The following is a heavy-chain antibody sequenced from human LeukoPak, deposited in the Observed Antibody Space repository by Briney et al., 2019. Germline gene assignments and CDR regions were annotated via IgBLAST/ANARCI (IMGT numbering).Heavy chain of an antibody. CDR2: ISSSSSYI. J-gene: IGHJ6*03. D-gene: IGHD5-18*01. CDR3: AGEGYSYGHTDYYYYMDV. V-gene: IGHV3-21*01. CDR1: GFTFSSYS. Sequence: GGSLRLSCAASGFTFSSYSMNWVRQAPGKGLEWVSSISSSSSYIYYADSVKGRFTISRDNAKNSLYLQMNSLRAEDTAVYYCAGEGYSYGHTDYYYYMDVWGKGTTVTASS.